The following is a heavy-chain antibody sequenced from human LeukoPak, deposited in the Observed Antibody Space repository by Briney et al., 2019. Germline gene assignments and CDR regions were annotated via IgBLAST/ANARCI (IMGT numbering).Heavy chain of an antibody. J-gene: IGHJ6*03. Sequence: GGSLRLSCAASGFTVSSYGMSWVRQAPGKGLEWVGRIKSKTDDGTTDYAAPVKGRFTISRDDLKETLYLQMNSLKTEDTAVYYCTTGYSNYLRYYYYFYMDVWGKGTTVTVSS. CDR1: GFTVSSYG. V-gene: IGHV3-15*01. CDR3: TTGYSNYLRYYYYFYMDV. CDR2: IKSKTDDGTT. D-gene: IGHD4-11*01.